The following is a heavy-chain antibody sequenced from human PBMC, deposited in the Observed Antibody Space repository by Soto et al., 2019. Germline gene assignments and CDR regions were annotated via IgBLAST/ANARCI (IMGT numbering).Heavy chain of an antibody. J-gene: IGHJ4*02. V-gene: IGHV5-51*01. CDR1: GYSFTSYW. D-gene: IGHD6-13*01. Sequence: GESLKISCKGSGYSFTSYWIGWVRQMPGKGLEWMGIIYPGDSDTRYSPSFQGQVTISADKSISTAYLQWSSLKASDTAMYYCARHRAPYSSSWYDFDYWGQGTLVTVSS. CDR2: IYPGDSDT. CDR3: ARHRAPYSSSWYDFDY.